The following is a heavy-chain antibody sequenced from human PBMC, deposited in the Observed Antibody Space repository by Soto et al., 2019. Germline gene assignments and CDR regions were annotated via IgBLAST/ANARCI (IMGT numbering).Heavy chain of an antibody. CDR1: GDSVSTNSAT. J-gene: IGHJ5*01. Sequence: PSQTLSLTCAISGDSVSTNSATWDWIRQSPSRGLEWLGRTYYRSNWYTDKAISVKGRITISPDTSNNQLSLQLNTVTPNNTTVYYCARLIGNSWLDSWGQGTLVTVSS. CDR3: ARLIGNSWLDS. D-gene: IGHD2-8*01. V-gene: IGHV6-1*01. CDR2: TYYRSNWYT.